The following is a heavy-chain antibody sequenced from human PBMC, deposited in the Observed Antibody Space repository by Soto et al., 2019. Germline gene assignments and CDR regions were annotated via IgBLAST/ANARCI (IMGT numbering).Heavy chain of an antibody. D-gene: IGHD3-22*01. CDR2: IWYDGSNK. CDR3: AREGYYDSSGYYPNDAFDI. CDR1: GFTFSSYG. V-gene: IGHV3-33*01. Sequence: QVQLVESGGGVVQPGRSLRLSCAASGFTFSSYGTHWVRQAPGKGLEWVAVIWYDGSNKYYADSVKGRFTISRDNSKNTLYLQMNSLRAEDTAVYYCAREGYYDSSGYYPNDAFDIWGQGTMVTVSS. J-gene: IGHJ3*02.